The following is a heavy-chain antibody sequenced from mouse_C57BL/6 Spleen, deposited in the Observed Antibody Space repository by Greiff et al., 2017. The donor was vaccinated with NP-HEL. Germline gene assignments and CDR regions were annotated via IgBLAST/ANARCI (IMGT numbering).Heavy chain of an antibody. J-gene: IGHJ1*03. CDR1: GYTFTSYW. CDR2: INPSSGYT. CDR3: ARGIYGSSPLGYFDV. Sequence: QVQLQQSGAELAKPGASVQLSCKASGYTFTSYWMHWVKQRPGQGLEWIGYINPSSGYTKYNQKFKDQATLTADKSSSTAYLQLSSLTYEDSAVYYCARGIYGSSPLGYFDVWGTGTTVTVSS. V-gene: IGHV1-7*01. D-gene: IGHD1-1*01.